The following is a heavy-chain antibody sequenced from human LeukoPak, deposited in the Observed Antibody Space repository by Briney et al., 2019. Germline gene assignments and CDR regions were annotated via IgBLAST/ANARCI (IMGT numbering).Heavy chain of an antibody. CDR2: IYTTGNT. J-gene: IGHJ4*02. CDR3: ARDARGWSGFDY. Sequence: PSETLSLTCSVSGGSISSYYWRWIRQPAGKGREWIGRIYTTGNTNYNPSLKSRVTMSVDTSKNQFSLNLSSVTAADTAVYYCARDARGWSGFDYWGQGTLVTVSS. D-gene: IGHD3-3*01. CDR1: GGSISSYY. V-gene: IGHV4-4*07.